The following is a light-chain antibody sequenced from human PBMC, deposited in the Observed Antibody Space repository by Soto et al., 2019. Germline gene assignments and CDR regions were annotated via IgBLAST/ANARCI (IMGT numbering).Light chain of an antibody. CDR3: QAYDYSLTAMA. J-gene: IGLJ3*02. CDR2: GNR. CDR1: NSNLGAGYD. Sequence: QSVLTQTPSVSGAPGQRVTIACTGNNSNLGAGYDVHWYQQLPGAAPKLVIFGNRNRPSGVPERFSGSKYGTSASLAITGLQAEDEADYYCQAYDYSLTAMAFGGGTKVTVL. V-gene: IGLV1-40*01.